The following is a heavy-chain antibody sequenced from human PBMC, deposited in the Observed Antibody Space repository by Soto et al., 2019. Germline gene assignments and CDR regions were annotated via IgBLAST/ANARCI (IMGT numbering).Heavy chain of an antibody. D-gene: IGHD2-2*01. Sequence: EVQLVESGGGLVQPGGSLRLSCPASGFTFSSYSMNWVRQAPGKGLEWVSYISSSSSTIYYADSVKGRFTISRDNAKNSLYLQMNSLRDEDTAVYYCARGYCSSPSCLTDWGQGTLVTVSS. CDR1: GFTFSSYS. CDR3: ARGYCSSPSCLTD. V-gene: IGHV3-48*02. CDR2: ISSSSSTI. J-gene: IGHJ4*02.